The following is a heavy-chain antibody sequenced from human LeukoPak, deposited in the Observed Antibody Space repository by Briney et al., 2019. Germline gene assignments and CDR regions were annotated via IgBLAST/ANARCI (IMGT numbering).Heavy chain of an antibody. D-gene: IGHD3-10*01. CDR1: GGSISSSRYY. Sequence: SETLSLTCTVSGGSISSSRYYWGWIRQPPGKGLEWIGSIYYSGSTYYNPSLKSRVTISVDTSKNQFSLKLSSVTAADTAVYYCARGSLLWFGNYYYGMDVWGQGTTVTVSS. CDR2: IYYSGST. V-gene: IGHV4-39*07. J-gene: IGHJ6*02. CDR3: ARGSLLWFGNYYYGMDV.